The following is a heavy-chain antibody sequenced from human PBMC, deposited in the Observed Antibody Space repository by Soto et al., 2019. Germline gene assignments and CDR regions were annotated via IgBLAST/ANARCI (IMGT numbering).Heavy chain of an antibody. D-gene: IGHD2-21*02. Sequence: GGSLRVAGAPAAFTFSSYIRHWVRQAPVQALECVSSISSSSSYLYYADSVKGRFPIARDNAKNSLYLQMNSLRAEDTAVYYCARVNSPYSGGDCYGVHYCGQGTLVTV. CDR2: ISSSSSYL. V-gene: IGHV3-21*01. CDR3: ARVNSPYSGGDCYGVHY. J-gene: IGHJ4*02. CDR1: AFTFSSYI.